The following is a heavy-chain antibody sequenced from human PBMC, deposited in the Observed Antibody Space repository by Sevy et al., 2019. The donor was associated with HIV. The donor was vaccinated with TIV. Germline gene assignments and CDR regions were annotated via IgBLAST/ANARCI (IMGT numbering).Heavy chain of an antibody. V-gene: IGHV3-23*01. Sequence: GGSLRLSCAASGFTFSSYAMSWVRQAPGKGLEWVSAISGSGGSTYYADSVKGLFTISRDNSKNTLYLQMNSLRAEDTAVYYCAKGYVLRFLEWLPPGPSTHDAFDIWGQGTMVTVSS. J-gene: IGHJ3*02. CDR2: ISGSGGST. D-gene: IGHD3-3*01. CDR3: AKGYVLRFLEWLPPGPSTHDAFDI. CDR1: GFTFSSYA.